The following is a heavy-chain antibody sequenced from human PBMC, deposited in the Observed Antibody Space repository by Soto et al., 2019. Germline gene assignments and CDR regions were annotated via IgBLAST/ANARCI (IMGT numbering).Heavy chain of an antibody. J-gene: IGHJ4*02. CDR1: GYRFTSHY. D-gene: IGHD3-10*01. CDR2: INPSGGNA. V-gene: IGHV1-46*01. CDR3: ARQSFDTRGSRDK. Sequence: QVQLVQSGAELKKPGASVNVSCKASGYRFTSHYIHWARQAPGQGLEWMGIINPSGGNAIYTQNFQDSVTMTRDTSTSTLYMVLSSRTSDDTAMYFCARQSFDTRGSRDKWGQGTLVTVSS.